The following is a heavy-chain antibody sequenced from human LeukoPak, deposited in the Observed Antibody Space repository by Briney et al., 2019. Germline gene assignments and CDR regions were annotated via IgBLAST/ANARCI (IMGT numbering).Heavy chain of an antibody. Sequence: SETLSLTCTVSGGSISSYYWNWIRQPPGKGLEWIGYIHYSGSTNYNPSLKSRVTISVDTSKNQFSLKLTAVTAADTAMYYFARGGDYKSTYFDKWGQGTLVTVSS. CDR3: ARGGDYKSTYFDK. CDR1: GGSISSYY. CDR2: IHYSGST. V-gene: IGHV4-59*01. J-gene: IGHJ4*02. D-gene: IGHD5-12*01.